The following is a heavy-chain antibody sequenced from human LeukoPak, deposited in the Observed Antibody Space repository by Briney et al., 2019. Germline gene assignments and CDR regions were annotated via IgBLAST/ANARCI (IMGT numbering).Heavy chain of an antibody. CDR2: IYYSGST. CDR1: GGSISSGGYY. J-gene: IGHJ6*02. V-gene: IGHV4-31*03. Sequence: SETLTLTCTVSGGSISSGGYYWSWIRQHPGKGLEWIGYIYYSGSTYYNPSLKSRVTISVDTSKNQFSLKLSSVTAADTAVYYCARDPEHGMDVWGQGTTVTDSS. CDR3: ARDPEHGMDV.